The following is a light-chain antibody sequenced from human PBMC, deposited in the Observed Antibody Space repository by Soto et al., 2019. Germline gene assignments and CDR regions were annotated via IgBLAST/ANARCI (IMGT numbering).Light chain of an antibody. CDR2: DVN. Sequence: QSALTQPASVSGSPGQSITISCTGTRSDIGAYNFVSWYQQHLGEVPKLILYDVNVRPSGVSNRFSGSKSGDTASLTISGLQAEDEADYYCTSSTSSTPFYVFGTGTKVTVL. V-gene: IGLV2-14*03. J-gene: IGLJ1*01. CDR3: TSSTSSTPFYV. CDR1: RSDIGAYNF.